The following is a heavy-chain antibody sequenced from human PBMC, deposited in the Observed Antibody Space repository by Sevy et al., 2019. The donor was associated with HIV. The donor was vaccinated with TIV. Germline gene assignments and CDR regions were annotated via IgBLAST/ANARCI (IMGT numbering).Heavy chain of an antibody. CDR2: IYTSGST. Sequence: SETLSLTCTVSGGSISSYYWSWIRQPAGKGLEWIGRIYTSGSTNYNPSLKSRVTMSVDTSKNQFSVKLSSVTAADTAVYYCARVAGIVGATALTYFDYWGQGTLVTVSS. V-gene: IGHV4-4*07. D-gene: IGHD1-26*01. CDR3: ARVAGIVGATALTYFDY. J-gene: IGHJ4*02. CDR1: GGSISSYY.